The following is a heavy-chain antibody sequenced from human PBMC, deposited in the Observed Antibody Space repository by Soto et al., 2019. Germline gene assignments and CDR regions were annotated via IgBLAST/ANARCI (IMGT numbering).Heavy chain of an antibody. Sequence: QVQLQESGPGLVKPSETLSLTCTVSGGSISSNDWWSWVRQTPGKGREWIGEIYHSGSTNYNPSLKSRVTLSLDKSKNHFSLSLNFVTAADTAVYYCARREGDCRGGSCPYYHDWGQGTLVTASS. J-gene: IGHJ4*02. V-gene: IGHV4-4*02. CDR1: GGSISSNDW. D-gene: IGHD2-15*01. CDR2: IYHSGST. CDR3: ARREGDCRGGSCPYYHD.